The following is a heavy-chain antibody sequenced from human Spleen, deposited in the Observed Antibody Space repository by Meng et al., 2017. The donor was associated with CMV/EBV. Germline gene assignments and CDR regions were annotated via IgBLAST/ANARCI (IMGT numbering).Heavy chain of an antibody. V-gene: IGHV1-69*10. D-gene: IGHD2-2*01. CDR3: ARVHCSTTSCYSLNAFDI. CDR1: TFSSYA. Sequence: TFSSYASSWVRQDPGQGLEWMGGIIHILGIANYAQKFQGRVTITADKSTSTAYMELSSLRSEDTAVYYCARVHCSTTSCYSLNAFDIWGQGTMVTVSS. CDR2: IIHILGIA. J-gene: IGHJ3*02.